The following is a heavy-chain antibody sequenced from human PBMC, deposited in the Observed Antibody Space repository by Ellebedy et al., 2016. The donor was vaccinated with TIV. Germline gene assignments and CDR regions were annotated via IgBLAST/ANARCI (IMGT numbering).Heavy chain of an antibody. Sequence: GGSLRLSCVASGFSFRSYWMSWVRQAPGKGLEWVANIYQDGSTQYYVDSVKGRFTISRDNAKNSLFLQMNSLRVEDTAVDYCARRGSYGDYAVQVNSWFDRWGRGTLVSVSS. V-gene: IGHV3-7*01. CDR3: ARRGSYGDYAVQVNSWFDR. CDR2: IYQDGSTQ. D-gene: IGHD3-16*01. J-gene: IGHJ5*02. CDR1: GFSFRSYW.